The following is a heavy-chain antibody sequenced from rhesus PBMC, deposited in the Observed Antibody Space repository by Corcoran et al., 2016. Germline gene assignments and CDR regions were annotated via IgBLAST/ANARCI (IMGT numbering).Heavy chain of an antibody. CDR3: GAGSWKKYFDY. D-gene: IGHD6-25*01. CDR1: GFSFSDYY. J-gene: IGHJ4*01. V-gene: IGHV3S18*01. CDR2: ISYTGGCT. Sequence: EVQLVESGGGSAKPGGSLRLSCAASGFSFSDYYMYWVRQAPGKGLEWVSGISYTGGCTYYADSVKGRFTIPRENAKNTLYLQMDSLRAEDTAVYYCGAGSWKKYFDYWGQGVLVTVSS.